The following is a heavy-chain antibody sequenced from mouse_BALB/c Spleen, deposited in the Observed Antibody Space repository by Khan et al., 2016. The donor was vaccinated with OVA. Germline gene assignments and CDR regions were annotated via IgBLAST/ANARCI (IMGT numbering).Heavy chain of an antibody. CDR3: ASHLAGSFAY. CDR1: GFTFRSYS. D-gene: IGHD1-1*01. CDR2: ISSGGDYT. Sequence: EVELVEPGGDLVKPGGSLKLSCAASGFTFRSYSMSWVRQTPDKRLEWVASISSGGDYTYYPDIVKGRFTISRDNAKNTLYLEMSSLKSEDTAMYYCASHLAGSFAYWGQGTLVTVSA. V-gene: IGHV5-6*01. J-gene: IGHJ3*01.